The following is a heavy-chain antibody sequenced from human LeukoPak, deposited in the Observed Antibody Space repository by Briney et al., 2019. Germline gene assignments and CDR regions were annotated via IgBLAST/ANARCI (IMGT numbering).Heavy chain of an antibody. Sequence: GGSLRLSCVASGFPFSSYWVTWVRQAPGKGLEWVANIKQVGSKKSYVDSVKGRFTISRDNAKNSLYLQMNSLRAEDTAIYYCARKGSRRPSPEGVWGQGTLVTVSS. D-gene: IGHD1-14*01. CDR3: ARKGSRRPSPEGV. CDR2: IKQVGSKK. V-gene: IGHV3-7*03. J-gene: IGHJ4*02. CDR1: GFPFSSYW.